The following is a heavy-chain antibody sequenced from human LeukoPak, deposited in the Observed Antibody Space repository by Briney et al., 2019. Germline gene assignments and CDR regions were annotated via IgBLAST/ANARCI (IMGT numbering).Heavy chain of an antibody. Sequence: GGSLRLPCAASGFTFSSYGMHWVRQAPGKGLEWVAVISYDGSNKYYADSVKGRFTISRDNSKNTLYLQMNSLRAEDTAVYYCAKEGHSDFWSGYYYASYYFDYWGQGTLVTVSS. D-gene: IGHD3-3*01. CDR3: AKEGHSDFWSGYYYASYYFDY. V-gene: IGHV3-30*18. J-gene: IGHJ4*02. CDR1: GFTFSSYG. CDR2: ISYDGSNK.